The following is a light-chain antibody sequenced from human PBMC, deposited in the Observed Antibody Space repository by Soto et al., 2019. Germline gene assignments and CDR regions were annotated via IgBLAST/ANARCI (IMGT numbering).Light chain of an antibody. V-gene: IGLV1-44*01. CDR2: NNN. CDR1: SSNIGSNT. CDR3: SSWYDSMNSVV. J-gene: IGLJ3*02. Sequence: QSVLTQPPSASGTPGQRVTISCSGSSSNIGSNTVNWYQQLPRTNPPLLIYNNNQRPPGVPCRFSCSKSGTTASLAISGRQSEDDADDYYSSWYDSMNSVVFGRGTKLTVL.